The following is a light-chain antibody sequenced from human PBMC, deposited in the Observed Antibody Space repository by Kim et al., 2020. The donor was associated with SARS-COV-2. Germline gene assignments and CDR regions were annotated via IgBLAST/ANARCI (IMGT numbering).Light chain of an antibody. CDR3: QQSYSIPLT. Sequence: ASVGDRVTITCRASQSISTYLNWYQQKPGKAPKLLIYAASSLQSGVPSRFSGGASGTDFTLTISSLQPEDFATYYCQQSYSIPLTFGQGTKVDIK. V-gene: IGKV1-39*01. CDR1: QSISTY. J-gene: IGKJ1*01. CDR2: AAS.